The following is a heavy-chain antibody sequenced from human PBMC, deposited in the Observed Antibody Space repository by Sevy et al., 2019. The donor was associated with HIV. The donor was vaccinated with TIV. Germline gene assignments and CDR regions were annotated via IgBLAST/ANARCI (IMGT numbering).Heavy chain of an antibody. D-gene: IGHD6-13*01. V-gene: IGHV4-34*01. CDR3: AGAAARIDY. CDR2: INHSGST. Sequence: SETLSLTCAVYGGSFSGYYWSWIRQPPGKGLEWIGEINHSGSTNYNPSLKSRVTISVDTSKNQFSLKLSSVTAADTAVYYCAGAAARIDYWGQGTLVTVSS. J-gene: IGHJ4*02. CDR1: GGSFSGYY.